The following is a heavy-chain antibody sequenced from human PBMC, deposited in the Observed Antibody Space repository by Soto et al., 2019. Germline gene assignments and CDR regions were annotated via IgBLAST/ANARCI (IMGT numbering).Heavy chain of an antibody. CDR1: VFTFSSYA. D-gene: IGHD2-21*01. V-gene: IGHV3-30-3*01. Sequence: PVGSLRLSCAASVFTFSSYAMHCVRQSPGKGLEWVAVISYDGSNKYYADSVKGRFTISRDNSKNTLYLQMNSLRAEDTAVYYCERDKDAVAHLDYWGQGTLVSVSS. J-gene: IGHJ4*02. CDR2: ISYDGSNK. CDR3: ERDKDAVAHLDY.